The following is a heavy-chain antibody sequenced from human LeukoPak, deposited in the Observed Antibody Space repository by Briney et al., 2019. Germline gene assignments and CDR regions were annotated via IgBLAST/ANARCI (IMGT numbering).Heavy chain of an antibody. Sequence: PSETLSLTCTVSGGSISSGSYYWSWIRQPAGKGLEWIGRIYTSGSTNYNPSLKSRVTISVDTSKNQFSLKLSSVTAADTAVYYCAREGDHYYDSQCFDYWGQGTLVTVSS. D-gene: IGHD3-22*01. V-gene: IGHV4-61*02. J-gene: IGHJ4*02. CDR3: AREGDHYYDSQCFDY. CDR2: IYTSGST. CDR1: GGSISSGSYY.